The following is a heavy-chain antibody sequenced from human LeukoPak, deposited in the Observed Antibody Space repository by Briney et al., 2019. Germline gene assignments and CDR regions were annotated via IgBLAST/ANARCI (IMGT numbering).Heavy chain of an antibody. J-gene: IGHJ4*02. Sequence: SETLSLTCTVSGGSISSSSYHWGWIRQPPGKGLEWIGSIYYSGSTYYNPSLKSRVTISVDTSKNQFSLKLSSVTAADTAVYYCARSGYSYGLDYWGQGTLVTVSP. CDR2: IYYSGST. CDR1: GGSISSSSYH. D-gene: IGHD5-18*01. CDR3: ARSGYSYGLDY. V-gene: IGHV4-39*07.